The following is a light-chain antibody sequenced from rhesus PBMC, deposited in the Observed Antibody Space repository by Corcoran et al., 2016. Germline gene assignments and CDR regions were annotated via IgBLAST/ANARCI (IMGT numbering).Light chain of an antibody. CDR1: QSISNY. Sequence: DIQMTQSPSSLSASVGDRVTITCRASQSISNYLNWYQQKPGKAPKFMIYCASSLQMGVPSRFSGRGSGTEFTLTISSLQPEDFATYYCQQFKNYPWTFGQGTKVEIK. CDR2: CAS. V-gene: IGKV1-41*01. J-gene: IGKJ1*01. CDR3: QQFKNYPWT.